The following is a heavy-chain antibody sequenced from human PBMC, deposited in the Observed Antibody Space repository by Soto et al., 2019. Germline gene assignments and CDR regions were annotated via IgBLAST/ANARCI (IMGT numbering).Heavy chain of an antibody. V-gene: IGHV4-59*08. CDR2: IYYSGST. J-gene: IGHJ4*02. Sequence: SETLSLTCTVSGGSISSYYWSWIRQPPGKGLEWIGYIYYSGSTNYNPSLKSRVTISVDTSKNQFSLKLSSVTATDTAVYYCARRYGYSFDYWGQGTLVTVSS. CDR3: ARRYGYSFDY. CDR1: GGSISSYY. D-gene: IGHD1-1*01.